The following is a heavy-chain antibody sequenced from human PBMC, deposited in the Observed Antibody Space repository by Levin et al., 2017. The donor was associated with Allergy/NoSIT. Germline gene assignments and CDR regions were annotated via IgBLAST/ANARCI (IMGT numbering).Heavy chain of an antibody. J-gene: IGHJ6*02. CDR1: GFTFGSYA. Sequence: EASVKVSCAASGFTFGSYAMSWVRQTPGKGLEWVSSISGSGGSKHFADSVKGRFSISRDNSKNTVFLQMKRLRADDSAVYFCAKGSGAYGSGSAVDGWGQGTSVSVSS. D-gene: IGHD3-10*01. CDR2: ISGSGGSK. V-gene: IGHV3-23*01. CDR3: AKGSGAYGSGSAVDG.